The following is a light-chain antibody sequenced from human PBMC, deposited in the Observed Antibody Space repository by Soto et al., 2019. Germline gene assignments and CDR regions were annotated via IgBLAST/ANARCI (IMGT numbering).Light chain of an antibody. CDR3: QQYNDVFT. V-gene: IGKV1-5*03. J-gene: IGKJ3*01. CDR1: QNIYDW. Sequence: DIQMTQSPSTLSAYVGDRVTITCRASQNIYDWLAWYQQKPGQAPKLLIYKASSLESGVPLRFSGSGSGTEFTLTXSXLQPDDFATYYCQQYNDVFTFGPGTKVQIK. CDR2: KAS.